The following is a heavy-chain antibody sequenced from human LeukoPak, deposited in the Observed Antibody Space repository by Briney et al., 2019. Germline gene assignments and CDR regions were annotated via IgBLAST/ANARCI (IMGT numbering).Heavy chain of an antibody. CDR1: GFTFSSYA. J-gene: IGHJ3*02. CDR3: AKSEVEWLYFRVGAFDI. V-gene: IGHV3-23*01. CDR2: ISGSGGST. Sequence: PGGSLRLSCAASGFTFSSYAMSWVRQAPGKGLEWVSAISGSGGSTYYADSVKGRFTISRDNSKNTLYLQMNSLRAEDTAVYYCAKSEVEWLYFRVGAFDIWGQGTMVTVSS. D-gene: IGHD3-3*01.